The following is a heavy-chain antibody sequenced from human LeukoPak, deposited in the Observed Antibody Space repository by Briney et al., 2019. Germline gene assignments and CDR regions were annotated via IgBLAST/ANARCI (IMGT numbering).Heavy chain of an antibody. CDR2: INHSGST. D-gene: IGHD2-2*01. J-gene: IGHJ6*02. Sequence: SETLFLTCAVYGGSFSGYYWSWIRQPPGKGLEWIGEINHSGSTNYNPSLKSRVTISVDTSKNQFSLKLSSVTAADTAVYYCARHYIVVVPAAKNYYYGMDVWGQGTTVTVSS. V-gene: IGHV4-34*01. CDR1: GGSFSGYY. CDR3: ARHYIVVVPAAKNYYYGMDV.